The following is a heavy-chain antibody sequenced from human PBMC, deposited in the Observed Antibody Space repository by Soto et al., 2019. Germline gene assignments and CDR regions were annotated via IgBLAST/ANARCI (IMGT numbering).Heavy chain of an antibody. D-gene: IGHD3-10*01. J-gene: IGHJ4*02. CDR2: VYSTGST. V-gene: IGHV3-53*01. CDR1: GFTVSSYY. Sequence: QLVESGGGVIQPGGSLRLSCAASGFTVSSYYMSGVRQAPGKGLEWGSVVYSTGSTYYADSVKGRFTISREISTNMIYLQMDSLRAEDTAVYYCAREGMGVVYWGQGTLVTVSS. CDR3: AREGMGVVY.